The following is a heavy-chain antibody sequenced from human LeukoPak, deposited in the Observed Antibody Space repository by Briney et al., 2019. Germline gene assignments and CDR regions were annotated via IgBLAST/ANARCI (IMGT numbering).Heavy chain of an antibody. V-gene: IGHV3-30*18. CDR3: AKLRELVTYYYYYGLDV. J-gene: IGHJ6*02. D-gene: IGHD1-1*01. CDR1: GFTFSNYG. Sequence: SGGSLRLSWAASGFTFSNYGMHWVRQAPGKGLEWVALISYDGVNKYYADSVKGRFTISRDNSKNTLYLRMNSLRVEDTALYYCAKLRELVTYYYYYGLDVWGQGTTVTVSS. CDR2: ISYDGVNK.